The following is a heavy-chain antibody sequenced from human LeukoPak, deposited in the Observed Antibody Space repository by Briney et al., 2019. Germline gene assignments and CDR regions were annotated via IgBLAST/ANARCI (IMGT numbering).Heavy chain of an antibody. J-gene: IGHJ5*02. D-gene: IGHD4-17*01. CDR3: ARTTVTTVDWFDP. Sequence: ASVKVSCKASGYTFTSYGINWVRQAPGQGLEWMGWISAYNGNTNYAQKLQGRVTMTTDTSTSTAYMQLRSLRSDDTAVYYCARTTVTTVDWFDPWGQGTLVTVSS. CDR2: ISAYNGNT. V-gene: IGHV1-18*01. CDR1: GYTFTSYG.